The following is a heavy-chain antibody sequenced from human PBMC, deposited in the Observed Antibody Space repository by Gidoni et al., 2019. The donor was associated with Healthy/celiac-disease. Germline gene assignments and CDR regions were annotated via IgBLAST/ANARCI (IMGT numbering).Heavy chain of an antibody. V-gene: IGHV1-69*09. J-gene: IGHJ3*02. Sequence: QVQLVQSGAEVKKPGSSVKVSCKASGGTFSSYAISWVRQAPGQGLEWMGRIIPILGISNYAQKFQGRVTITADKSTSTAYMELSSLRSEDTALYYCARELRDAFDIWGQGTMVTVSS. CDR1: GGTFSSYA. CDR2: IIPILGIS. CDR3: ARELRDAFDI.